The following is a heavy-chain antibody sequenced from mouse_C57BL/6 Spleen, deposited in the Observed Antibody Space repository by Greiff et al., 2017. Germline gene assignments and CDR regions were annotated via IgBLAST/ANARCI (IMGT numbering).Heavy chain of an antibody. J-gene: IGHJ4*01. V-gene: IGHV1-59*01. CDR3: ARDSSGHRAMDY. CDR2: IDPSDSYT. D-gene: IGHD3-2*02. CDR1: GYTFTSSW. Sequence: QVQLQQPGAELVRPGTSVKLSCKASGYTFTSSWMHWVKQRPGQGLEWIGVIDPSDSYTNYNQKFKGKATLTVDTSSSTAYMQLSSLRSEDSAVYFCARDSSGHRAMDYWGQGTSVTVSS.